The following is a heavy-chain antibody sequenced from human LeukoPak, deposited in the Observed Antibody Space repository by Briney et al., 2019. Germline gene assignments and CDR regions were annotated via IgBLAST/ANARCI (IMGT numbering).Heavy chain of an antibody. CDR3: ARLGIITAAGSNDY. V-gene: IGHV3-11*01. J-gene: IGHJ4*02. D-gene: IGHD6-13*01. CDR1: KFTFSDYY. Sequence: GGSLRLSCAASKFTFSDYYMTWIRQAPGKGLEWVSYISYSGDTIYYADSVKGRFTVSRDNAKNLLYLQMNSLRAEDTAVYYCARLGIITAAGSNDYWGQGTLVTVSS. CDR2: ISYSGDTI.